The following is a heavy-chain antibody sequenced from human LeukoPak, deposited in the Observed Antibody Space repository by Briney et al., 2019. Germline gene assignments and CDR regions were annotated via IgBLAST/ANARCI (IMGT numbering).Heavy chain of an antibody. J-gene: IGHJ6*02. D-gene: IGHD6-19*01. CDR1: GFTFSSYG. V-gene: IGHV3-33*06. CDR3: AKDLGGWVYGMDV. Sequence: PGRSLRLSCAASGFTFSSYGMHWVRQAPGKGLEWVAVIWYDGSNKYYADSVKGRFTISRDNSKNTLYLQMNSLRAEDTAVYYCAKDLGGWVYGMDVWGQGTTVTVSS. CDR2: IWYDGSNK.